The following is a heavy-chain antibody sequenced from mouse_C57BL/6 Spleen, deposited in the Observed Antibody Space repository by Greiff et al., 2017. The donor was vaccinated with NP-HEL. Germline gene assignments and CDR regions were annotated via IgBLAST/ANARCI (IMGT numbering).Heavy chain of an antibody. CDR2: INPSSGYT. V-gene: IGHV1-7*01. CDR1: GYTFTSYW. D-gene: IGHD2-2*01. Sequence: VQLQQSGAELAKPGASVKLSCKASGYTFTSYWMHWVKQRPGHGLEWIGYINPSSGYTKYNQKFKDKATLTADKSSSTAYMQLSSLTYEDSAVYYCARSGSTMVTTRGVYAMDYWGQGTSVTVAS. J-gene: IGHJ4*01. CDR3: ARSGSTMVTTRGVYAMDY.